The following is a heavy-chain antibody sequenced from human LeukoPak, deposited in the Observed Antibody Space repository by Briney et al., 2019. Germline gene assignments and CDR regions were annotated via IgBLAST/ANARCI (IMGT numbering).Heavy chain of an antibody. CDR1: GFTFSTYA. V-gene: IGHV3-30-3*01. CDR2: ISSDGNNK. J-gene: IGHJ4*02. Sequence: GGSLRLSCAASGFTFSTYAIHWVRQAPGKGLEWVAVISSDGNNKYYADSVKGRFTISRDNSKNTLFLQVNSLRAEDTAVYYCARDSSSAFDYWGQGTLVTVSS. CDR3: ARDSSSAFDY. D-gene: IGHD6-6*01.